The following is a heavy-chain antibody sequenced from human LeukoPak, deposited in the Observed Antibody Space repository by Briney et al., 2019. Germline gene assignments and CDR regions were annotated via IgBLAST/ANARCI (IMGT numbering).Heavy chain of an antibody. CDR1: GFTFGDYA. CDR2: IRSKAYGGTT. D-gene: IGHD6-13*01. Sequence: GGSLRLSCTASGFTFGDYAMSWFRQAPGKGLEWIAFIRSKAYGGTTEYAASVKGRFSISRDDSKSIAYLRMNSLKTEDTAVYYCTRDFSSVWYGTTDYWGQGTLVTVSS. CDR3: TRDFSSVWYGTTDY. V-gene: IGHV3-49*03. J-gene: IGHJ4*02.